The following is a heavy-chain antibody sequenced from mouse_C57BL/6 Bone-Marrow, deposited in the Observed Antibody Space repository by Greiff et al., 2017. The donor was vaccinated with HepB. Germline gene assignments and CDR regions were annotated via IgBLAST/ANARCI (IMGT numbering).Heavy chain of an antibody. J-gene: IGHJ3*01. V-gene: IGHV3-6*01. CDR2: ISYDGSN. CDR3: ASGFAY. Sequence: DVKLVESGPGLVKPSQSLSLTCSVTGYSITSGYYWNWIRQFPGNKLEWMGYISYDGSNNYNPSLKNRISITRDTSKNQFFLKLNSVTTEDTATYYCASGFAYWGQGTLVTVSA. CDR1: GYSITSGYY.